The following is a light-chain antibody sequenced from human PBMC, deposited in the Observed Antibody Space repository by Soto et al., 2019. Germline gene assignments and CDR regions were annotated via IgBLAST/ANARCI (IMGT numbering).Light chain of an antibody. CDR1: QDIKKN. CDR3: HQYHYWWT. Sequence: DIQMTQSPSSLSASVGDRVTITCQASQDIKKNVNWYQHKPGKVPKVLIYDASTLETGVPSRFSGSGSETEFTFTISSLQSEDFAVYYCHQYHYWWTFGQGTKVEIK. J-gene: IGKJ1*01. V-gene: IGKV1-33*01. CDR2: DAS.